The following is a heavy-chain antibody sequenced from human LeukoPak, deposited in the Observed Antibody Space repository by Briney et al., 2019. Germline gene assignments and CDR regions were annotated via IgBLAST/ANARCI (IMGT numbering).Heavy chain of an antibody. CDR2: ISGSGGST. CDR1: GFTFSSYA. D-gene: IGHD3-22*01. J-gene: IGHJ4*02. V-gene: IGHV3-23*01. Sequence: PGGSLRLSCAASGFTFSSYAMSWVRQAPGKGLEWVSAISGSGGSTYYADSVKGRFTISRDNSKNTLYLQMNSLRAEDTAVYYCASRGNYYDSSGYYLHYFDYWGQGTLVTVSS. CDR3: ASRGNYYDSSGYYLHYFDY.